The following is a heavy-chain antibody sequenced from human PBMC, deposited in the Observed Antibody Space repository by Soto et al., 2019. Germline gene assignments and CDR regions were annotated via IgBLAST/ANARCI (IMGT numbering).Heavy chain of an antibody. Sequence: QVQLVESGGGVVEPGRSLRLSCAASGFTFSTYGMHWVRQAPGKGLEWVAVISYDGVNKYYADSVKGRFTISRDNSKNTLYLQMNRLRAEETAVYYCAKSVYNWNDGFFDYWGQGTLVTVSS. CDR2: ISYDGVNK. V-gene: IGHV3-30*18. J-gene: IGHJ4*02. D-gene: IGHD1-1*01. CDR3: AKSVYNWNDGFFDY. CDR1: GFTFSTYG.